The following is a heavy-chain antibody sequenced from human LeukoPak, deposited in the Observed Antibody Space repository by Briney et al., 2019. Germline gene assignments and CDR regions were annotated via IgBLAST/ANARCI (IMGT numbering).Heavy chain of an antibody. D-gene: IGHD3-10*01. CDR1: GYNFATYW. J-gene: IGHJ4*02. CDR2: IYPADSDT. Sequence: GESLKISCQGSGYNFATYWIGWLRQVPGEGLEWMGLIYPADSDTRYSPSFRGQVTLSADRSVSTAYLQWSSLKTSDTAIYYCARQWLRGNYRYFDSLGQGTLVTVSS. V-gene: IGHV5-51*01. CDR3: ARQWLRGNYRYFDS.